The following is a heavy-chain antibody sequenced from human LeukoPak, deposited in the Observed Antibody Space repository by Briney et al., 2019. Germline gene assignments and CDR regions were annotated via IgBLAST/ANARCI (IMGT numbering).Heavy chain of an antibody. D-gene: IGHD6-13*01. CDR2: ISWNSGSI. V-gene: IGHV3-9*01. CDR1: GFTFDDYA. J-gene: IGHJ3*02. Sequence: SLRLSCAASGFTFDDYAMHWVRHAPGKGLEGVSGISWNSGSIGYADSVKGRFTISRDNAKNSLYLQMNSLRAEDTALYYCAKDIRAAAVPGAFDIWGQGTMVTVSS. CDR3: AKDIRAAAVPGAFDI.